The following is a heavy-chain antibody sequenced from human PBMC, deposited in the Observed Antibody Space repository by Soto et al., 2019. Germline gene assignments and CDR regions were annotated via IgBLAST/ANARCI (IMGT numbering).Heavy chain of an antibody. CDR1: GGSFSGYY. D-gene: IGHD6-19*01. CDR3: ARRTGGWYWWFDP. J-gene: IGHJ5*02. CDR2: INHSGST. V-gene: IGHV4-34*01. Sequence: SETLSLTCAVYGGSFSGYYWSWIRQPPGKGLEWIGEINHSGSTNYNPSLKSRVTISVDTSKNQFSLKLSSVTAADTAVYYCARRTGGWYWWFDPWGQGTLVTVSS.